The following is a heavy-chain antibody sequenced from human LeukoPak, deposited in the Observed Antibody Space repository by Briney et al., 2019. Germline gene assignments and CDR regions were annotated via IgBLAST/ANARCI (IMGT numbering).Heavy chain of an antibody. V-gene: IGHV3-74*01. Sequence: GGSLRLSCAASGFTFNNYWVHWVRQVPGKGLVWVSRINPAGSSTSYADSVKGRFTVSRDNAKNTVYLQMNSLRAEDTAVYYCAKSGRRGYSYGYRFKYYFESWGQGTLVTVSS. CDR2: INPAGSST. CDR1: GFTFNNYW. J-gene: IGHJ4*02. CDR3: AKSGRRGYSYGYRFKYYFES. D-gene: IGHD5-18*01.